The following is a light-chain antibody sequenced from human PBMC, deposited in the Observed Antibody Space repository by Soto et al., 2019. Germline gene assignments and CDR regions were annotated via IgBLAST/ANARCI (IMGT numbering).Light chain of an antibody. CDR2: EVS. CDR1: SSDVGGYDY. V-gene: IGLV2-14*01. CDR3: SSYSISTAYL. Sequence: QSVLTQPVSASGSPGQGITISCTGTSSDVGGYDYVSWYQLHPGKAPNLMIFEVSNRPPGVSSRFSGSKSGNTASMTISGLQVEDEADYFCSSYSISTAYLFGTGTKVTVL. J-gene: IGLJ1*01.